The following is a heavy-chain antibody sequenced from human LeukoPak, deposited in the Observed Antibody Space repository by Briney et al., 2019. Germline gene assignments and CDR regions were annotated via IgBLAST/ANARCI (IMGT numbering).Heavy chain of an antibody. CDR2: INTNTGNP. J-gene: IGHJ6*03. CDR1: GYTFTGYY. Sequence: ASVKVSCKASGYTFTGYYMHRVRQAPGQGLEWMGWINTNTGNPTYAQGFTGRFVFSLDTSVSTAYLQISSLKAEDTAVYYCARDTITIFGVGSYYMDVWGKGTTVTVSS. D-gene: IGHD3-3*01. V-gene: IGHV7-4-1*02. CDR3: ARDTITIFGVGSYYMDV.